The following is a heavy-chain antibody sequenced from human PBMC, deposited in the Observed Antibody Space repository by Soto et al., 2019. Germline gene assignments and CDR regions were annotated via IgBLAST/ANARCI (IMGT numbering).Heavy chain of an antibody. CDR3: ASLGYDFWSARNWFDP. V-gene: IGHV4-34*01. CDR2: INHSGST. Sequence: SETLSLTCAVYGGSFSGYYWNWIRQPPGKGLEWIGEINHSGSTNYNPSLKSRVTISVDTSKNQFSLKLSSVTAADTAVCYCASLGYDFWSARNWFDPWGQGTLVTVSS. D-gene: IGHD3-3*01. J-gene: IGHJ5*02. CDR1: GGSFSGYY.